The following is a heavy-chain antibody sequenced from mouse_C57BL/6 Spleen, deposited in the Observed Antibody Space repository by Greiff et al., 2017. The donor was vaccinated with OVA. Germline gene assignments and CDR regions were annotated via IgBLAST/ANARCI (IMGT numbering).Heavy chain of an antibody. J-gene: IGHJ2*01. CDR2: IDPSDSYT. V-gene: IGHV1-69*01. D-gene: IGHD2-2*01. Sequence: VQLQQPGAELVMPGASVKLSCKASGYTFTSYWMHWVKQRPGQGLEWIGEIDPSDSYTNYNQKFKGKSTLTVDKSSSTAYMQLSSLTSEDAAVYYCARRGYDGYCDYWGQGTTLTVSS. CDR1: GYTFTSYW. CDR3: ARRGYDGYCDY.